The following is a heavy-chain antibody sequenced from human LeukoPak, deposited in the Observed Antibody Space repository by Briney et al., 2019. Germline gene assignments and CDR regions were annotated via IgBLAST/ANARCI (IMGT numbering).Heavy chain of an antibody. CDR2: ISYDGSNK. J-gene: IGHJ6*02. CDR3: ARALSGYSYENYYYYYGMDV. Sequence: PGRSLRLSCAASGFTFSSYAMHWVRQAPGKGLEWVAVISYDGSNKYYADSVKGRFTISRDNSKNTLYLQMNSLRAEDTAVYYCARALSGYSYENYYYYYGMDVWGQGTTVTVSS. D-gene: IGHD5-18*01. CDR1: GFTFSSYA. V-gene: IGHV3-30-3*01.